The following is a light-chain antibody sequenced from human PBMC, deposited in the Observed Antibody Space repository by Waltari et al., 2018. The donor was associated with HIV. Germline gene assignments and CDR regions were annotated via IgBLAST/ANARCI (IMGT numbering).Light chain of an antibody. J-gene: IGLJ1*01. Sequence: QSALTQPASVSGSPGQSIAISCTGTSSDVGGYNYVSWHQQHPGKAPKLVIYDVSKRPAGVANRFSGSKSGNTAALTISGLQTEDEADYYCCSYAGGSTYVFGTGTKVTVL. V-gene: IGLV2-23*02. CDR2: DVS. CDR1: SSDVGGYNY. CDR3: CSYAGGSTYV.